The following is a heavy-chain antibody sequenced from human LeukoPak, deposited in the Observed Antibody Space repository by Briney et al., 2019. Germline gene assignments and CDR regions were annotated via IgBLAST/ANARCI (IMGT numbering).Heavy chain of an antibody. V-gene: IGHV4-34*01. Sequence: TSETLSLTCAVYGGSFSGYYWTWIRQPPGRGLEWLGEINHSGSTNYNPSLKTRVTLSVDTSKNQFSLKLNSVTAADTAIYYCARGGGGSSGYYYGYWGQGTLATVSS. CDR3: ARGGGGSSGYYYGY. J-gene: IGHJ4*02. CDR2: INHSGST. D-gene: IGHD3-22*01. CDR1: GGSFSGYY.